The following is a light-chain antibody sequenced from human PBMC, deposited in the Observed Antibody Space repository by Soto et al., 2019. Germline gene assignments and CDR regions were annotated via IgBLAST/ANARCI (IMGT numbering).Light chain of an antibody. CDR2: SAS. CDR3: QQSYTTRLFT. CDR1: QTIKNY. J-gene: IGKJ3*01. Sequence: DIQMTQSPSTLSASVGDRVTITCRASQTIKNYLNWYQQKPGKAPKLLIFSASTLQSGVPSRFSGSGSGTDFTLTISDLQPEDLATYYCQQSYTTRLFTFGPGTKVYIK. V-gene: IGKV1-39*01.